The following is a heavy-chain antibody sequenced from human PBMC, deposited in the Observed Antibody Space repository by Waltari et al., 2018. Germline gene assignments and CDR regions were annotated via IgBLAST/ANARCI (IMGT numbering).Heavy chain of an antibody. CDR1: GYTFPGYY. CDR2: INPNSGDT. V-gene: IGHV1-2*06. CDR3: ARDLGSDYGNRDY. J-gene: IGHJ4*02. Sequence: QVHLVQSGAEVKKPGASVTVSCKASGYTFPGYYIQWVRRAPGQGLEWMGRINPNSGDTNYAQKFQGRVTLTRDTSINTAYMELSSLKSDDTAVYYCARDLGSDYGNRDYWGQGTLVTVPS. D-gene: IGHD4-17*01.